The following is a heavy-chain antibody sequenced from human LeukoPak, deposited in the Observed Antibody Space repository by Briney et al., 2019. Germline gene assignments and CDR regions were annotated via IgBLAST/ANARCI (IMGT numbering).Heavy chain of an antibody. D-gene: IGHD3-22*01. Sequence: SETLSLTCTVSGGSISSYYWSWIRQPPGKGLEWIGYIYYSGSTYYNPSFKSRVTISVDTSKNQFSLKLSSVTAADTAVYYCARGEKAYYYDGSWFDPWGQGTLVTVSS. CDR3: ARGEKAYYYDGSWFDP. CDR2: IYYSGST. CDR1: GGSISSYY. J-gene: IGHJ5*02. V-gene: IGHV4-59*08.